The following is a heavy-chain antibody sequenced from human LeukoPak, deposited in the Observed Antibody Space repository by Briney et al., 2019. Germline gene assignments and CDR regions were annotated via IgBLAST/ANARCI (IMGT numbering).Heavy chain of an antibody. Sequence: GGSLRLSSAASGFTFSNSAMNWVRQAPGKGLEWVAAISGSGGSTYYADSVKGRFTVSRDNSKNTLYVQMNSLRAEDTAMYYCAKEVGDYYSYMNVWGKGTTVTVSS. D-gene: IGHD1-26*01. CDR1: GFTFSNSA. J-gene: IGHJ6*03. V-gene: IGHV3-23*01. CDR2: ISGSGGST. CDR3: AKEVGDYYSYMNV.